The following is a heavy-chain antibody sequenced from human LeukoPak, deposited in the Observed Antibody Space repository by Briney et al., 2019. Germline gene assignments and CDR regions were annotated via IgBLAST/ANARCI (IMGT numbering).Heavy chain of an antibody. CDR2: ISSSSSYI. D-gene: IGHD5-18*01. CDR1: GFTFSSYS. V-gene: IGHV3-21*01. Sequence: GGSLSLSCAASGFTFSSYSMNWVRQAPGKGLEWVSYISSSSSYIYYADSVKGRFTISRDNAKNSLYLQINSLRAEDTAVYYCASTRGYSYGLFDYWGQGTLVTVSS. CDR3: ASTRGYSYGLFDY. J-gene: IGHJ4*02.